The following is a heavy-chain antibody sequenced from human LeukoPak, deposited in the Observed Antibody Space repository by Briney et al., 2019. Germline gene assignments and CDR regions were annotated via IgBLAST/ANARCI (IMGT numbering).Heavy chain of an antibody. CDR1: GFTFSSYW. J-gene: IGHJ6*02. CDR2: IKQDGSEK. Sequence: GGSLRLSCAASGFTFSSYWMSWVRQAPGKGLEWVANIKQDGSEKYYVDSVKGRFTISRDNAKNSLYLQMNSLRAEDTAVYYCARDPYSSSWYLDYHYYGMDVWGQGTTVTVSS. CDR3: ARDPYSSSWYLDYHYYGMDV. V-gene: IGHV3-7*01. D-gene: IGHD6-13*01.